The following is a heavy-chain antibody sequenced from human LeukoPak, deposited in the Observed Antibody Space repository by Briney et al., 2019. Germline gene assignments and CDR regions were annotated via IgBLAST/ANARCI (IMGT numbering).Heavy chain of an antibody. CDR3: AKADTGAVVVIAATGFDN. CDR2: LNSDGSST. Sequence: GGSLRLSCAASGFTFSSYWMHWVRHTPGKGLVWVSRLNSDGSSTSYADSVKGRFTISRDNAKNTLYLQMNSLRAEDTALYYCAKADTGAVVVIAATGFDNWGQGTLVTVSS. V-gene: IGHV3-74*01. CDR1: GFTFSSYW. J-gene: IGHJ4*02. D-gene: IGHD2-15*01.